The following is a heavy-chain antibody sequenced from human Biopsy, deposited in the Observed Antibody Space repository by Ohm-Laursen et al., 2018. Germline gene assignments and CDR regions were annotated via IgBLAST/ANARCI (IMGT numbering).Heavy chain of an antibody. D-gene: IGHD5-12*01. CDR2: MTPKTGKT. V-gene: IGHV1-8*02. CDR3: ARGGYDYDY. J-gene: IGHJ4*02. Sequence: ASVKVSCKASGYAFHTYYMHWVRQASGQGLEWVGWMTPKTGKTGYTQKLQGRLTMTRDTSTSTAYMELSSLRSEDTAIYYCARGGYDYDYWGQGTLVTVSS. CDR1: GYAFHTYY.